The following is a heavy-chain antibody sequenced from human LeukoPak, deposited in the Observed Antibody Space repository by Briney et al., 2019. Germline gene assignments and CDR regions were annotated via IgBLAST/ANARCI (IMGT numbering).Heavy chain of an antibody. CDR1: GYTFTSYG. D-gene: IGHD2-2*01. V-gene: IGHV1-18*01. Sequence: ASVKVSCKASGYTFTSYGISWVRQAPGQGLEWMGWISAYNGNTNYAQKLQGRVTMTTDTSTSTAYMELRSLRSDDTAVYYCASVTLDCSSTSCYAEGNWFDPWGQGTLVTVSS. J-gene: IGHJ5*02. CDR3: ASVTLDCSSTSCYAEGNWFDP. CDR2: ISAYNGNT.